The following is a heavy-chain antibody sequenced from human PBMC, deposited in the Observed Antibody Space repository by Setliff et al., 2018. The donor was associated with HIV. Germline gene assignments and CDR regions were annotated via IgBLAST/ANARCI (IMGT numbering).Heavy chain of an antibody. CDR3: ARLDSNRSFDY. CDR1: GVSISSHY. J-gene: IGHJ4*02. Sequence: SETLSLTCTVSGVSISSHYWSWIRQPPGKGLEWICYIYFSGSANHNPSLESRATISLDTSKNQFSLELSSVTAADTAVYYCARLDSNRSFDYWGQGTLVTVSS. CDR2: IYFSGSA. D-gene: IGHD4-4*01. V-gene: IGHV4-59*11.